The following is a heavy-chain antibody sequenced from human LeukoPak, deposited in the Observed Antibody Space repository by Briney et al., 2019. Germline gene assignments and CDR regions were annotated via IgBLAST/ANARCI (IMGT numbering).Heavy chain of an antibody. CDR2: IYYSGGT. V-gene: IGHV4-59*01. J-gene: IGHJ4*02. CDR3: ARVKSYAFDY. CDR1: GGSLSDYY. Sequence: SETLSLTCAVYGGSLSDYYWSWIRQPPGKGLEWIGYIYYSGGTNYNPSLKSRVTTSVDTSKNQFSLKLSSVTAADTAVYYCARVKSYAFDYWGQGSLVTVSS. D-gene: IGHD1-26*01.